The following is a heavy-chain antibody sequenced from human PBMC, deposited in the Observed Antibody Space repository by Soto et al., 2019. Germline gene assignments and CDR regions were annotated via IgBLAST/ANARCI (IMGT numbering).Heavy chain of an antibody. J-gene: IGHJ6*03. CDR3: ARDQKSESNHYYGDYGRRYPAQYYYYMDV. Sequence: GASVKVSCKASGYTFTSYAMHWVRQAPGQRLEWMGWIKAGKGNTKYSQKFQGRVTITRDTSASTAYMELSSLRSEDTAVYYCARDQKSESNHYYGDYGRRYPAQYYYYMDVWGKGTTVTVSS. CDR2: IKAGKGNT. D-gene: IGHD4-17*01. CDR1: GYTFTSYA. V-gene: IGHV1-3*01.